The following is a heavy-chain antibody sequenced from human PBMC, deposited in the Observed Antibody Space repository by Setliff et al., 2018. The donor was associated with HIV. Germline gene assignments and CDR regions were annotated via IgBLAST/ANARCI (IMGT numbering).Heavy chain of an antibody. D-gene: IGHD1-20*01. V-gene: IGHV4-4*07. CDR1: GASITSHN. CDR2: IYTRGNT. J-gene: IGHJ6*03. CDR3: ARGMGTRYNYYMDV. Sequence: SETLSLTCSVSGASITSHNWSWIRQAAGKGLEWIGRIYTRGNTNYNPSLKSRVTIAVDTSRNQLSLKLSSVTAADTAVYYCARGMGTRYNYYMDVWGIGTTVTVSS.